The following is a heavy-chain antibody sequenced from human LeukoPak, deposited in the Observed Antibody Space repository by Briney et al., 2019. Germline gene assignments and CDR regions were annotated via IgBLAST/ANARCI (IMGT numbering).Heavy chain of an antibody. CDR2: IYYSGST. V-gene: IGHV4-59*08. CDR1: GGSISSYY. J-gene: IGHJ6*03. CDR3: ARRVRKDGYYYYMDV. Sequence: SETLSLTCTVSGGSISSYYWSWIRQPPGKGLEWIGYIYYSGSTNYNPSLKSRGTISVDTSKNQFSLKLSSVTAADTAVYYCARRVRKDGYYYYMDVWGKGTTVTVSS. D-gene: IGHD1-14*01.